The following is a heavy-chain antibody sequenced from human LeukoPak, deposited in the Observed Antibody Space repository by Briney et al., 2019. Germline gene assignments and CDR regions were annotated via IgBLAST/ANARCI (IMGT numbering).Heavy chain of an antibody. Sequence: ASVKVSCKASGGTFSSYAISWVRQAPGQGLEWMGWISAYNGNTNYAQKLQGRVTMTTDTSTSTAYMELRSLRSDDTAVYYCARVIAAAAGHWFDPWGQGTLVTVSS. CDR3: ARVIAAAAGHWFDP. J-gene: IGHJ5*02. V-gene: IGHV1-18*01. D-gene: IGHD6-13*01. CDR1: GGTFSSYA. CDR2: ISAYNGNT.